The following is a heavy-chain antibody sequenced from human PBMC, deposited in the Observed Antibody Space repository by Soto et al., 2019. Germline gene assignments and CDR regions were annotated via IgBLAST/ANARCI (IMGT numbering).Heavy chain of an antibody. Sequence: QVQLRESGPRLVKPSGTLSLSCAVSGGSINSRNWWTWVRQPPGKSLEWIGEIDHSGGTKYNPSVETRVTISIERSRNQFSMDLTPVTAADTDVYYCARDGPTGSGSYWDYFDLWGQGTLVTVSS. CDR2: IDHSGGT. D-gene: IGHD3-10*01. CDR1: GGSINSRNW. CDR3: ARDGPTGSGSYWDYFDL. J-gene: IGHJ4*02. V-gene: IGHV4-4*02.